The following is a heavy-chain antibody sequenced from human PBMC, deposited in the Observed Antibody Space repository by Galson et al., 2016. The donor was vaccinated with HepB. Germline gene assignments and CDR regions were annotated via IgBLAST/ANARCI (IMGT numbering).Heavy chain of an antibody. CDR2: IYSGDSDT. V-gene: IGHV5-51*01. Sequence: QSGAEVTKPGESLKISCKGSGYSFTSYWIGWVRQMPGKGLEWMGIIYSGDSDTRYSPSFQGQVTISADKSISTAYVQWSSLKASDTAMYYCARHEGSSTDTFDIWGQGTMVTDSS. J-gene: IGHJ3*02. CDR3: ARHEGSSTDTFDI. D-gene: IGHD2-2*01. CDR1: GYSFTSYW.